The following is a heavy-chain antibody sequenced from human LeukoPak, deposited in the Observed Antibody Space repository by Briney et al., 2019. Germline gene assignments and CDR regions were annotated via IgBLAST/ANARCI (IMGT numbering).Heavy chain of an antibody. CDR3: AREFSLGVDTAMVTDY. CDR1: GFTFSSYA. J-gene: IGHJ4*02. V-gene: IGHV3-23*01. D-gene: IGHD5-18*01. Sequence: GGSLRLSCAASGFTFSSYAMSWVRQAPGKGLEWVSAISGSGDSTYYGDSVKGRFTISRDNAKNSLYLQMNSLRDEDTAVYYCAREFSLGVDTAMVTDYWGQGTLVTVSS. CDR2: ISGSGDST.